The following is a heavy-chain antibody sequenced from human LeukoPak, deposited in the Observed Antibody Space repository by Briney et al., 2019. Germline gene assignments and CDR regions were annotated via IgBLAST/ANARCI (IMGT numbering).Heavy chain of an antibody. D-gene: IGHD6-13*01. CDR1: GFTFSSCY. J-gene: IGHJ4*02. CDR3: ARAVGAADSY. CDR2: ISSSSSYI. V-gene: IGHV3-21*01. Sequence: PGGSLRLSCAASGFTFSSCYMNWVRQAPGKGLEWVSSISSSSSYIYCADSVKGRFTISRDNAKNSLYLQMNSLRAEDTAVYYCARAVGAADSYWGQGALVTVSS.